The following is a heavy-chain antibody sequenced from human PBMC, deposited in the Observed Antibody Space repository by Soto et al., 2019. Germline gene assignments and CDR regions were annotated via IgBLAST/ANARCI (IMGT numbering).Heavy chain of an antibody. V-gene: IGHV4-30-4*01. CDR1: GGSISSGDYY. D-gene: IGHD3-3*01. J-gene: IGHJ6*02. Sequence: SETLSLTCTVSGGSISSGDYYWSWIRQPPGKGLEWIGYIYYSGSTYYNPSLKSRVTISVDTSKNQFSLKLSSVTAADTAVYYCARDRMIFGVVEGHYGMDVWGQGTTVTVSS. CDR2: IYYSGST. CDR3: ARDRMIFGVVEGHYGMDV.